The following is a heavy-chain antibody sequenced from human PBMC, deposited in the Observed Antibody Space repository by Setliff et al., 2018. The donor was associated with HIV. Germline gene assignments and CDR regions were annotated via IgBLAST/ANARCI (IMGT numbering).Heavy chain of an antibody. CDR1: GASVNSHY. J-gene: IGHJ5*02. V-gene: IGHV4-59*02. Sequence: SETLSLTCTVSGASVNSHYWAWIRQPPGKGLEWIGSLYYNGNTDYNPSLKSRVTISADTSKNQFSLKLRSVTAADTAVYYCAGVLSSGYYDGPWGQGTLVTVSS. CDR3: AGVLSSGYYDGP. D-gene: IGHD3-22*01. CDR2: LYYNGNT.